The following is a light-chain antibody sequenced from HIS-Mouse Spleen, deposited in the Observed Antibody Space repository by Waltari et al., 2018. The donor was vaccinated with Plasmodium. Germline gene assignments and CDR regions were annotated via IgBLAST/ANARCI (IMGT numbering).Light chain of an antibody. J-gene: IGLJ3*02. CDR3: MIWPSNASGV. CDR2: YYSDSDK. CDR1: RNNTLGSSN. V-gene: IGLV5-37*01. Sequence: QPVLTQPPSSSASPGDSASLTCTFPRNNTLGSSNTSWHHPTTGSPPRSLLYYYSDSDKGPGSGGPSRFSVSKDASANTASLLISGLQSEDEADYYCMIWPSNASGVFGGGTKLTVL.